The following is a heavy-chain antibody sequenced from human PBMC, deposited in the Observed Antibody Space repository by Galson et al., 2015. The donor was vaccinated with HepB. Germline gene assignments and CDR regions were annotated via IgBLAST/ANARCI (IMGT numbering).Heavy chain of an antibody. CDR3: ARAGYCSGGSCYSLDY. J-gene: IGHJ4*02. CDR2: IIPIFGTA. V-gene: IGHV1-69*06. Sequence: SVKVSCKASGGTFSSYAISWVRQAPGQGLEWMGGIIPIFGTANYAQKFQGRVTITADKSTSTAYMELSSLRSEDTAAYYCARAGYCSGGSCYSLDYWGQGTLVTVSS. D-gene: IGHD2-15*01. CDR1: GGTFSSYA.